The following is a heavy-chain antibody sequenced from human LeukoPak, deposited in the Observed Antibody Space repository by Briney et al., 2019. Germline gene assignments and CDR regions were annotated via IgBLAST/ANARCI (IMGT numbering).Heavy chain of an antibody. Sequence: GGSLRLSCAASGFTLSSYWMSWVRQAPGKGLEWVANIKEDGSEKYYVDSVKGRFTISRDNAKNSLYLHMNSLTADDTATYYCARDWVAGVPFDAFDIWAKGQWSASLQ. V-gene: IGHV3-7*03. J-gene: IGHJ3*02. CDR3: ARDWVAGVPFDAFDI. D-gene: IGHD3-10*01. CDR2: IKEDGSEK. CDR1: GFTLSSYW.